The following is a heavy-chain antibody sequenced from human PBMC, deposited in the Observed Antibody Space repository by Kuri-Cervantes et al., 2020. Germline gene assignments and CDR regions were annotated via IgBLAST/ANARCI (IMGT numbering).Heavy chain of an antibody. Sequence: GGSLRLSCKGSGYSFSSYWISWVRQMPGKGLEWMGIIYPGDSDIRYSPSFEGQVTISADKSISTAYLHWSSLKASDTAMYYCARHGYDYGSGTYYSPFDSWGQGTLVTVSS. D-gene: IGHD3-10*01. CDR2: IYPGDSDI. J-gene: IGHJ4*02. CDR3: ARHGYDYGSGTYYSPFDS. V-gene: IGHV5-51*01. CDR1: GYSFSSYW.